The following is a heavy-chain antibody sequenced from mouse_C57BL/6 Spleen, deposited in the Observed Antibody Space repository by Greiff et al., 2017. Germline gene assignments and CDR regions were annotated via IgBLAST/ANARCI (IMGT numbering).Heavy chain of an antibody. Sequence: EVQLQESGGGLVKPGGSLKLSCAASGFTFSDYGMHWVRQAPEKGLEWVAYISSGSSTIYYADTVKGRFTISRDNAKNTLFLQMTSLRSEDTAMYYCAREGSSGWFAYWGQGTLVTVSA. CDR3: AREGSSGWFAY. CDR1: GFTFSDYG. J-gene: IGHJ3*01. D-gene: IGHD3-2*02. CDR2: ISSGSSTI. V-gene: IGHV5-17*01.